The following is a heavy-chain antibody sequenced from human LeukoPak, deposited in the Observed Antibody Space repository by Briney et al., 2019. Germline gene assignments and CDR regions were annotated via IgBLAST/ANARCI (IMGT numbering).Heavy chain of an antibody. CDR3: ARGIYDYVWGRIDY. Sequence: SVKVSCKASGGTFSSYAISWVRQAPGRGLEWMGRIIPILGIANYAQKFQGRVTITADKSTSTAYMELSSLRSEDTAVYYCARGIYDYVWGRIDYWGQGTLVTVSS. D-gene: IGHD3-16*01. J-gene: IGHJ4*02. V-gene: IGHV1-69*04. CDR2: IIPILGIA. CDR1: GGTFSSYA.